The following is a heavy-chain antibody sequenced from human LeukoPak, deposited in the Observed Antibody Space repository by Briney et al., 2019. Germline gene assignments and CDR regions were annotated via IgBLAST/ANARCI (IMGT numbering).Heavy chain of an antibody. CDR3: ARDGFSIAVAIIDY. CDR2: IIPILGIA. CDR1: GGTFSSYA. Sequence: SVKVSCKASGGTFSSYAISWVRQAPGQGLEWMGRIIPILGIANYAQKFQGRVTITADKSTSTAYMELSSLRSEDTAVYYCARDGFSIAVAIIDYWGQGTLATVSS. D-gene: IGHD6-19*01. V-gene: IGHV1-69*04. J-gene: IGHJ4*02.